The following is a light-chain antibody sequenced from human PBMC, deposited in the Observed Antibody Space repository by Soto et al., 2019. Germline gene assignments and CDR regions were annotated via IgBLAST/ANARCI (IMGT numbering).Light chain of an antibody. CDR2: DVS. CDR1: SSDVCAFNY. CDR3: ASYTTSSTYV. V-gene: IGLV2-14*03. Sequence: SVLTQPASVSGSPGQSIAISCTGTSSDVCAFNYVSWYQQHPGKAPKFMIFDVSSRPSGVSDRFSGSKSGNTASLTISGLQTEDEADYYCASYTTSSTYVFGTGTKVTVL. J-gene: IGLJ1*01.